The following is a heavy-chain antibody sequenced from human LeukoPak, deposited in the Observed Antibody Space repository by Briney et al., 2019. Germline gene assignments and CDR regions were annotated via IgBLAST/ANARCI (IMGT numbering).Heavy chain of an antibody. CDR2: IYPGDSDT. J-gene: IGHJ5*02. V-gene: IGHV5-51*01. CDR1: GYSFISYW. Sequence: GESLKISCKGSGYSFISYWIGWVRQMPGKGLEWMGTIYPGDSDTRYSPSFQGQVTISADKSISTAYLQWSSLKASDTAMYYCARHHASGNYYNYWFDPWGQGTLVTVSS. D-gene: IGHD3-10*01. CDR3: ARHHASGNYYNYWFDP.